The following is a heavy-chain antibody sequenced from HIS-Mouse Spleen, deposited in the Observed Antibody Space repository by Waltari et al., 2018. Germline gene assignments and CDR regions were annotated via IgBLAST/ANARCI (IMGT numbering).Heavy chain of an antibody. V-gene: IGHV4-34*01. Sequence: QVQLQQWGAGLLKPSETLSLTCAVYGGSFSGYYWSWIRQPPGKGLEWIGEINHSGSTNYNPSLKSRVTISVDTSKNQFSLKLSSVTAADTAVYYCARGGPHWYFDLWGRGTLVTVSS. CDR2: INHSGST. CDR3: ARGGPHWYFDL. J-gene: IGHJ2*01. CDR1: GGSFSGYY.